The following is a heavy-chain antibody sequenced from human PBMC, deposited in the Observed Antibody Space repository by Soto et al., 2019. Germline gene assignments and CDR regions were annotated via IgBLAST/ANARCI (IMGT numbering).Heavy chain of an antibody. CDR2: IYHSVST. V-gene: IGHV4-30-2*01. J-gene: IGHJ5*02. CDR1: GGSISSGGYS. Sequence: LSLTCAVSGGSISSGGYSWRWIRQPPGKGLEWIGYIYHSVSTYYNPSLKSRVTISVDRSKNQFSLKLSSVTAADTAVYSWASVTGTWGQGTLVTVSS. CDR3: ASVTGT.